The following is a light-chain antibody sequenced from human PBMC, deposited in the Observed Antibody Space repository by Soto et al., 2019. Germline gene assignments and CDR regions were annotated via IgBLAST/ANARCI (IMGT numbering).Light chain of an antibody. CDR3: SSYSNTSTLYV. CDR2: DVN. J-gene: IGLJ1*01. CDR1: SKDVGGYNY. Sequence: QSVLTQPASVSGFPGQSITISCTGTSKDVGGYNYVSWYQKHPGKAPKLKIYDVNKRPSGVSNRFSGSKSGNTASLTISGLQAEDEADYYSSSYSNTSTLYVYGTGTKVTVL. V-gene: IGLV2-14*01.